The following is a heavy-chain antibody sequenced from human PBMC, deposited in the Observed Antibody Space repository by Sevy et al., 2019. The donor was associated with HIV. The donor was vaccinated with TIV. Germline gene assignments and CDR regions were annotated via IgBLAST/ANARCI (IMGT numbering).Heavy chain of an antibody. V-gene: IGHV3-9*01. J-gene: IGHJ6*02. D-gene: IGHD2-21*01. Sequence: GGSLRLSCAASGFPFNDHAMHWVRLVPGKGLEWVSGISWNSRNIGYAGSVKGRFTISRDNTRHSVYLEMHSLRPEDTALYYCAKDINRGCDGVNCYSYYYYFYGLDVWGQGTTVTVSS. CDR3: AKDINRGCDGVNCYSYYYYFYGLDV. CDR1: GFPFNDHA. CDR2: ISWNSRNI.